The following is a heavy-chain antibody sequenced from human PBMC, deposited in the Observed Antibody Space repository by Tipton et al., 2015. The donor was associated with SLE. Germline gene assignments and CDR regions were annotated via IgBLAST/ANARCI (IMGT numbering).Heavy chain of an antibody. CDR2: ISGSGGST. CDR1: GFTFSSYA. J-gene: IGHJ1*01. D-gene: IGHD2-15*01. Sequence: GSLRLSCAASGFTFSSYAMSWVRQAPGKGLEWVSAISGSGGSTYYADSVKGRFTISRDNSKNTLYLQMNSLRAEDTAVYYCAKFDCGGGSCYYGFQHWGQGTLVTVSS. CDR3: AKFDCGGGSCYYGFQH. V-gene: IGHV3-23*01.